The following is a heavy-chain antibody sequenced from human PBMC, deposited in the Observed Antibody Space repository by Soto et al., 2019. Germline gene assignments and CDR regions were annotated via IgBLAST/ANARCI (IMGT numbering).Heavy chain of an antibody. Sequence: GGSLRLSCAASGFTFSSYGMHWVRQAPGKGLEWVAVISYDGSNKYYADSVKGRFTISRDNSKNTLYLQMNSLRAEDTAVYYCAKDPNYTSVPAATKQFDYWGQGTLVTVSS. CDR3: AKDPNYTSVPAATKQFDY. CDR2: ISYDGSNK. CDR1: GFTFSSYG. D-gene: IGHD2-2*01. V-gene: IGHV3-30*18. J-gene: IGHJ4*02.